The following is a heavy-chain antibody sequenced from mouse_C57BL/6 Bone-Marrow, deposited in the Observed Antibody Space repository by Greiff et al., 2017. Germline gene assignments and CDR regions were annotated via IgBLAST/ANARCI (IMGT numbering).Heavy chain of an antibody. D-gene: IGHD2-5*01. Sequence: VQLKQSGPELVKPGASVKMSCKASGYTFTDYNMHWVKQSHGKSLEWIGYINPNNGGTSYNQKFKGKATLTVNKSSSTAYMELRSLTSGDSAVYYCAVYSNPYAMDYWGQGPSVTVSS. CDR3: AVYSNPYAMDY. J-gene: IGHJ4*01. V-gene: IGHV1-22*01. CDR1: GYTFTDYN. CDR2: INPNNGGT.